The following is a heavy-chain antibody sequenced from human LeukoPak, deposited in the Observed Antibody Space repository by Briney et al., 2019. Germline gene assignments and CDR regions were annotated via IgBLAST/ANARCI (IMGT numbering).Heavy chain of an antibody. V-gene: IGHV3-48*01. Sequence: PGGSLRLSCAASGFTFSSYSINWVRQAPGKGLEWVSYITRSGSARYYADSVKGRFTISRDNAKNSLYLQMNSLRAEDTAVYYCATQWELHPAFWGQGTLVTVSS. D-gene: IGHD1-26*01. CDR3: ATQWELHPAF. J-gene: IGHJ4*02. CDR2: ITRSGSAR. CDR1: GFTFSSYS.